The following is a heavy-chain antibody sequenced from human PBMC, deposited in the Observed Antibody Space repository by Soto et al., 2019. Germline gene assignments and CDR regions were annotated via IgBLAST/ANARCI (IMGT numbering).Heavy chain of an antibody. CDR2: IIPIFGTA. V-gene: IGHV1-69*01. D-gene: IGHD3-22*01. J-gene: IGHJ4*02. Sequence: QVQLVQSGAEVKKPGSSVKVSCKASGGTFSSYAISWVRQAPGQGLEWMGGIIPIFGTANYAQKFQGRVTSTADESTSTAYMELSSLRSEYTAVYYCARDSGEYYYDSSGYFFNWGQGTLVTVSS. CDR1: GGTFSSYA. CDR3: ARDSGEYYYDSSGYFFN.